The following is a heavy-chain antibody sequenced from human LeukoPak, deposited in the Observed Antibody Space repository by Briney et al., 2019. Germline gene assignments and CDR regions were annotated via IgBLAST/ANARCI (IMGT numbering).Heavy chain of an antibody. CDR2: IIPILGIA. Sequence: ASVKVSCKASGGTFSSYAISWVRQAPGQGLEWMGRIIPILGIANYAQKFQGRVTITADKSTSTAYMELSSLRSEDTAVYYCARAEPYSSGWYGFYYYYMDVWGKGTTVTVSS. CDR3: ARAEPYSSGWYGFYYYYMDV. J-gene: IGHJ6*03. V-gene: IGHV1-69*04. CDR1: GGTFSSYA. D-gene: IGHD6-19*01.